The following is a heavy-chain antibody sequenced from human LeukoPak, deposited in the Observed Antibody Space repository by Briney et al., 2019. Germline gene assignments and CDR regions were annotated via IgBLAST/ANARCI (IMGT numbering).Heavy chain of an antibody. CDR3: VRGGPSTWF. J-gene: IGHJ4*02. CDR2: INDDGSDT. D-gene: IGHD3-22*01. V-gene: IGHV3-74*01. CDR1: GFTFKLYL. Sequence: PGGSLRLSCAASGFTFKLYLMHWVRQVPGKGPVWVARINDDGSDTVYADSVKGRFTISRDDAKNMLFLQMNSLRGEDTAVYHCVRGGPSTWFWGQGTLVTVSS.